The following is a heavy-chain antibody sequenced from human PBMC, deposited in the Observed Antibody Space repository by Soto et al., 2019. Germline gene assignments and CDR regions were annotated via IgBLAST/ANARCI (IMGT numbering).Heavy chain of an antibody. CDR2: IYDSGST. V-gene: IGHV4-59*13. J-gene: IGHJ5*02. D-gene: IGHD3-10*01. Sequence: QVQLQESGPGLVKSSETLSLTCTVTGGSISSYYLSWIRRPPGKGLEWIGHIYDSGSTNYNPSLESRVTISLDTSTNQFSLKFSSVTAADTAVYYCARAQPFEFHNWFDPWGQGTLVSVSA. CDR3: ARAQPFEFHNWFDP. CDR1: GGSISSYY.